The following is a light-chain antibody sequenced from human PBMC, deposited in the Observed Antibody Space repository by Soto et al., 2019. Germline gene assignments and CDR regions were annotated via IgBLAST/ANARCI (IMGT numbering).Light chain of an antibody. CDR3: SSYAGSNNFV. J-gene: IGLJ3*02. V-gene: IGLV2-8*01. CDR2: EVS. CDR1: SSDVGGYKY. Sequence: QSALTQPPSASGSPGQSVTISCTGTSSDVGGYKYVSWYQQHPGKAPKLMIYEVSKRPPGVPDRFSGSKSGNTASLTVSGLQAEDEADYYCSSYAGSNNFVFGGGTKLTVL.